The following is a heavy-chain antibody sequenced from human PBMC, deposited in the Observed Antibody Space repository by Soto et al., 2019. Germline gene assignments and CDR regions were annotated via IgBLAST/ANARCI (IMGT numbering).Heavy chain of an antibody. D-gene: IGHD2-15*01. Sequence: GGSLRLSCAASGFSFSSYAMSWVRQAPGKGLEWVSAISGSGGSTYYADSVKGRFTISRDNSKNTLYLQMNSLRAEDTAVYYCAKFRPQFLLYGMDVSAQGTTVTVSS. J-gene: IGHJ6*02. CDR2: ISGSGGST. CDR3: AKFRPQFLLYGMDV. CDR1: GFSFSSYA. V-gene: IGHV3-23*01.